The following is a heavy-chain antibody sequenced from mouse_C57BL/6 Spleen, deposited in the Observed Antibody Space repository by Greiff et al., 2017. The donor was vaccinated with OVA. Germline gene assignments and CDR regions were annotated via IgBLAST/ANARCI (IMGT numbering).Heavy chain of an antibody. Sequence: ESGPGILQSSQTLSLTCSFSGFSLSTSGMGVSWIRQPSGKGLEWLAHIYWDDDKRYNPSLKSRLTISKDTSRNQVLLKITSVDTADTTTYYCARRAGDYEDAMDYWGQGTSVTVSS. V-gene: IGHV8-12*01. CDR3: ARRAGDYEDAMDY. D-gene: IGHD2-4*01. CDR1: GFSLSTSGMG. CDR2: IYWDDDK. J-gene: IGHJ4*01.